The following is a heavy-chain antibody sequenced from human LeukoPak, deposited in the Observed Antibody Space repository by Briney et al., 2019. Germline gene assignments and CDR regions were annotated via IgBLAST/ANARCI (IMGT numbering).Heavy chain of an antibody. CDR1: GYTFTSYY. CDR3: ARDWGSGWGK. D-gene: IGHD6-19*01. V-gene: IGHV1-46*01. CDR2: INPSGGST. Sequence: ASVKVSCKASGYTFTSYYMHWVRQAPGRGLEWMGIINPSGGSTSYAQKFQGRVTMTRDTSTSTVYMELSSLRSENTAVYYCARDWGSGWGKWGQGTLVTVSS. J-gene: IGHJ4*02.